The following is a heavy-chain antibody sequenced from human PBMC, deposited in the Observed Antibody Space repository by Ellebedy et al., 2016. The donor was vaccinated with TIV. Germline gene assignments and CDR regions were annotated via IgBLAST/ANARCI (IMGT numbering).Heavy chain of an antibody. CDR2: IKQDGSEK. D-gene: IGHD4-17*01. V-gene: IGHV3-7*03. J-gene: IGHJ5*02. CDR1: GFTFSSYW. Sequence: GESLKISCAASGFTFSSYWMSWVRQAPGKGLEWVANIKQDGSEKYYADSVKGRFTISRDNAKNSLYLQMNSLRAEDTAVYYCARLQMTTTFNWFDPWGQGTLVTVSS. CDR3: ARLQMTTTFNWFDP.